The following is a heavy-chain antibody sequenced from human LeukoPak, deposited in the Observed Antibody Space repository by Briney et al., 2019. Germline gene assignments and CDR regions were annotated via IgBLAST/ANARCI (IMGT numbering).Heavy chain of an antibody. D-gene: IGHD5-12*01. CDR3: ARGVKWLRFPSNFDY. CDR1: GYTFTSYG. V-gene: IGHV1-8*02. J-gene: IGHJ4*02. Sequence: ASVKVSCKASGYTFTSYGINWVRQATGQGLEWMGWMNPNSDNTGYAQKFQGRVTMTRNTSISTAYMELSSLRSEDTAAYYCARGVKWLRFPSNFDYWGQGNMVTVSS. CDR2: MNPNSDNT.